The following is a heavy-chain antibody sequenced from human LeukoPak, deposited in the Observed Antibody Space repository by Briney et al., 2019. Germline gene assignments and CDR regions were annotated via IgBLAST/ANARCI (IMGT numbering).Heavy chain of an antibody. CDR3: ARDVVDGDAFDI. J-gene: IGHJ3*02. D-gene: IGHD2-15*01. CDR2: IYYSGST. Sequence: PSETLSLTCTVSGGSVSSGSYHWSWIRQPPGKGLEWIGYIYYSGSTNYNPSLKSRVIISEDMSKNQFSLKLGSVTAADTAVYYCARDVVDGDAFDIWGQGTMVTVSS. V-gene: IGHV4-61*01. CDR1: GGSVSSGSYH.